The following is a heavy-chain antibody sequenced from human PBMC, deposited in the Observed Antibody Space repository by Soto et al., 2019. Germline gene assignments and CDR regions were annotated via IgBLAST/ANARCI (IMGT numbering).Heavy chain of an antibody. Sequence: SGGSLRLSCASSGFPFSIYSMSWVRQAPGRGLEWVSTINSGSADIYYADSVKGRFTISRDSAKNSLYLQMNSLRADDTAVYYCARDSSGWSRDYWGQGTLVTVSS. V-gene: IGHV3-21*01. D-gene: IGHD6-19*01. CDR3: ARDSSGWSRDY. CDR1: GFPFSIYS. CDR2: INSGSADI. J-gene: IGHJ4*02.